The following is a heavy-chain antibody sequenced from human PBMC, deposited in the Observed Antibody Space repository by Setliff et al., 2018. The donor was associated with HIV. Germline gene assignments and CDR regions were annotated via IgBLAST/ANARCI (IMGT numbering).Heavy chain of an antibody. CDR2: INTNTGNP. D-gene: IGHD5-18*01. V-gene: IGHV7-4-1*02. CDR1: GYTFTSYD. Sequence: SVKVSCKASGYTFTSYDMNWVRQAPGQGLEWMGWINTNTGNPTYAQGFTGRFVFSLDTSVSTAYLQISSLKAEDTAVYYAARGDTAIRGKRPSSNAFDIWGQGTMVTVSS. CDR3: ARGDTAIRGKRPSSNAFDI. J-gene: IGHJ3*02.